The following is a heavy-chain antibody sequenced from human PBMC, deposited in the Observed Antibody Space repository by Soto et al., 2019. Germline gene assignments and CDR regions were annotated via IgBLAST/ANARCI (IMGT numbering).Heavy chain of an antibody. CDR2: ISAYNGNT. D-gene: IGHD6-19*01. J-gene: IGHJ4*02. CDR3: AREKPRSGYSSGWYYFDY. V-gene: IGHV1-18*01. Sequence: GASVKVSCKASGYTFTSYVISWVRQAPGQGLEWMGWISAYNGNTNYAQKLQGRVTMTTDTSTSTAYMELRSLRSDDTAVYYCAREKPRSGYSSGWYYFDYWGQGTLVTVSS. CDR1: GYTFTSYV.